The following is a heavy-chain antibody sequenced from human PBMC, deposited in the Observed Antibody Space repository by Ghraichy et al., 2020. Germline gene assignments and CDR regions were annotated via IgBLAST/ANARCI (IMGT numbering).Heavy chain of an antibody. CDR2: LGGTGDKT. J-gene: IGHJ4*02. CDR3: AKRRDYGDFDYFDY. D-gene: IGHD4-17*01. V-gene: IGHV3-23*01. CDR1: GFTFKTYA. Sequence: GGSLRLSCAASGFTFKTYAMSWVRQAPGKGLEWVSSLGGTGDKTYYADSVRGRFTISKDYSKNTLYLQMSGLRVEDTAVYYCAKRRDYGDFDYFDYWGLGTLVTVSS.